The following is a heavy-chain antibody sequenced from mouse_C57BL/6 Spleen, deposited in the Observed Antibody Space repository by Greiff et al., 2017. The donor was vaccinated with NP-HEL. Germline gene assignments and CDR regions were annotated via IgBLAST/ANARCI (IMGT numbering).Heavy chain of an antibody. CDR3: TTDDGAWFAY. D-gene: IGHD2-12*01. CDR1: GFNIKDDY. V-gene: IGHV14-4*01. CDR2: IDPENGDT. J-gene: IGHJ3*01. Sequence: VQLQQSGAELVRPGASVKLSCTASGFNIKDDYMHWVKQRPEQGLEWIGWIDPENGDTEYASKFQGKATITADTSSNTAYLQLSSLTSEDTAVYYCTTDDGAWFAYWGQGTLVTVSA.